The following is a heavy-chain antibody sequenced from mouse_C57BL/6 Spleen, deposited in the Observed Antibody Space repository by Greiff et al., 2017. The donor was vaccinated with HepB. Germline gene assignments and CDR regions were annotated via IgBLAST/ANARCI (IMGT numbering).Heavy chain of an antibody. CDR2: INPSSGYT. V-gene: IGHV1-4*01. CDR1: GYTFTSYT. Sequence: VQLQQSGAELARPGASVKMSCKASGYTFTSYTMHWVKQRPGQGLEWIGYINPSSGYTKYNQKFKDKATLTADKSSSTAYMQLSSLTSEDSAVYYCARGVLASLFDYWGQGTTLTVSS. J-gene: IGHJ2*01. CDR3: ARGVLASLFDY. D-gene: IGHD1-1*01.